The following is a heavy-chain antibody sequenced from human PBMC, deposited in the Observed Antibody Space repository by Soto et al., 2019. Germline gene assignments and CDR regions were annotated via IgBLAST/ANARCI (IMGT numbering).Heavy chain of an antibody. CDR3: ARDRNNHFDY. CDR1: GFTLSDYR. J-gene: IGHJ4*02. CDR2: IWYDGSKE. Sequence: GGSRRRYCATSGFTLSDYRKQWGRQAPGKGLEWVAVIWYDGSKEYYADSVKGRFTISRDSSKNTLYLQMNSLRDEDTAVYYCARDRNNHFDYWGQGTPVTVSS. V-gene: IGHV3-33*01. D-gene: IGHD1-1*01.